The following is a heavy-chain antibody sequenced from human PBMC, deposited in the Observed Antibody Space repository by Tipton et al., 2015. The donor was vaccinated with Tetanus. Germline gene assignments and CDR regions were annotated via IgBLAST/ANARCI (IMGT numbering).Heavy chain of an antibody. V-gene: IGHV3-33*01. CDR2: IWYDGSNK. CDR3: ARVEALYYYYYGMDV. Sequence: SGFTFSSYGMHWVRQAPGKGLEWVAVIWYDGSNKYYADSVKGRFTISRDNSKNTLYLQMNSLRAEDTAVYYCARVEALYYYYYGMDVWGQGTTVTVSS. CDR1: GFTFSSYG. J-gene: IGHJ6*02.